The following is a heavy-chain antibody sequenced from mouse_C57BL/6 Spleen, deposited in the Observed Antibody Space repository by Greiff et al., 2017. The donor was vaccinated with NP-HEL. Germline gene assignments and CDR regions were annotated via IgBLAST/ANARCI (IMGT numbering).Heavy chain of an antibody. J-gene: IGHJ3*01. CDR2: IYPGDGDT. Sequence: VKLMESGAELVKPGASVKISCKASGYAFSSYWMNWVKQRPGKGLEWIGQIYPGDGDTNYNGKFKGKATLTADKSSSTAYLQLSSRTSEDSAVYFCARGRGHGYWAYWGQGTLVTVSA. V-gene: IGHV1-80*01. CDR1: GYAFSSYW. D-gene: IGHD2-3*01. CDR3: ARGRGHGYWAY.